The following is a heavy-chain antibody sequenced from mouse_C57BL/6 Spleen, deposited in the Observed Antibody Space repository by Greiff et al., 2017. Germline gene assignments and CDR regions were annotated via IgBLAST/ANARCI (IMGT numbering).Heavy chain of an antibody. J-gene: IGHJ1*03. CDR1: GYTFTDYY. D-gene: IGHD3-2*02. CDR3: ARSGRYFGV. Sequence: QVQLKESGAELVRPGASVKLSCKASGYTFTDYYINWVKQRPGQGLEWIARIYPGSGNTYYNEKFKGKATLTAEKSSSTAYMQLSSLTSEDAAVYVCARSGRYFGVWGTGTTVTVSS. CDR2: IYPGSGNT. V-gene: IGHV1-76*01.